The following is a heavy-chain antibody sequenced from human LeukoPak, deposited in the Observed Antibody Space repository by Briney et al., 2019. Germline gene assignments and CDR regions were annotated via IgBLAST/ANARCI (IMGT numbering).Heavy chain of an antibody. CDR2: ISTGGST. CDR1: GGSISSGTYY. J-gene: IGHJ6*03. V-gene: IGHV4-61*02. Sequence: PSETLSLTCTVSGGSISSGTYYWTWIRQPAGKGLEWIGRISTGGSTNFDPSLKSRLTISLDTSKNQFSLKLSSVTAADTAVYYCARARGYYYAYMDVWGKGTRVTISS. D-gene: IGHD3-10*01. CDR3: ARARGYYYAYMDV.